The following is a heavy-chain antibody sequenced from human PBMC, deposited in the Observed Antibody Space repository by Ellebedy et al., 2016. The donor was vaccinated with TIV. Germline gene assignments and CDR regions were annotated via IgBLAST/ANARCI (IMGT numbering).Heavy chain of an antibody. J-gene: IGHJ6*03. Sequence: SETLSLTXAVYGGSFSGYYWSWIRQPPGKGLEWIGEINHSGSTNYNPSLKSRVTISVDTSKNQFSLKLSSVTAADTAVYYCARGLNLASRYQLLGGYYYYYMDVWGKGTTVTVSS. CDR1: GGSFSGYY. CDR2: INHSGST. CDR3: ARGLNLASRYQLLGGYYYYYMDV. V-gene: IGHV4-34*01. D-gene: IGHD2-2*01.